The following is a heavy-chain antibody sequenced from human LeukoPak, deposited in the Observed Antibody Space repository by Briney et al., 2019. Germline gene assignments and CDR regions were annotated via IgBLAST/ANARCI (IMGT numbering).Heavy chain of an antibody. Sequence: TSETLSLTCTVSGGSISSSSYYWGWIRQPPGKGLEWIGEVHLDGRTNYNPSLESRLTMSVDLSENHISLKLTSVTAADTAVYYCAREGGFYRPLDYSGQGTLVTVSS. CDR1: GGSISSSSYY. J-gene: IGHJ4*02. CDR3: AREGGFYRPLDY. V-gene: IGHV4-39*07. CDR2: VHLDGRT. D-gene: IGHD3-3*01.